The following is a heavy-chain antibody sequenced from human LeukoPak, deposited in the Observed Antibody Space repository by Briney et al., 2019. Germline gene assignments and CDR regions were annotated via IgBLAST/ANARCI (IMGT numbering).Heavy chain of an antibody. Sequence: GGSLRLSCVASGFIFSNYAMSWVRQAPGKGLVWVSRIRGDGSMTNYADSVKGRFTISRDNAKNTLYLQMNSLRLEDTAVYYCARENLAAAADYWGQGTVVTVSS. CDR1: GFIFSNYA. CDR2: IRGDGSMT. D-gene: IGHD6-25*01. V-gene: IGHV3-74*01. J-gene: IGHJ4*02. CDR3: ARENLAAAADY.